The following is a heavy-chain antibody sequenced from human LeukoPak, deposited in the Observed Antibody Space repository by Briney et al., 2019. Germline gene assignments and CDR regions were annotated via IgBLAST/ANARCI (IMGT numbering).Heavy chain of an antibody. V-gene: IGHV3-21*06. J-gene: IGHJ4*02. CDR2: ISSSSSYI. D-gene: IGHD5-24*01. Sequence: GGSLRLSCASSGFTFNNYNMNWVRQAPGKGLEWVSSISSSSSYIYYADSVKGRFTISRDNAKNSLYLQMNSLRAEDTAFYYCARDLGTISKPFNYWGQGTLVTVSS. CDR1: GFTFNNYN. CDR3: ARDLGTISKPFNY.